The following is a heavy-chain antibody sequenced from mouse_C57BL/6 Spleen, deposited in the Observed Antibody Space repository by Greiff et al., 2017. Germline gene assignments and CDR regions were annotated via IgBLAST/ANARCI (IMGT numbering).Heavy chain of an antibody. V-gene: IGHV14-4*01. Sequence: VQLQQSGAELVRPGASVKLSCTASGFNIKDDYMHWVKQRPEQGLEWIGWIDPENGDTEYASKFQGKATITADTSSNTAYLQLSSLTSEDTAVYYCTTKDYGSSVRYFDVWGTGTTVTVSS. CDR2: IDPENGDT. CDR3: TTKDYGSSVRYFDV. J-gene: IGHJ1*03. CDR1: GFNIKDDY. D-gene: IGHD1-1*01.